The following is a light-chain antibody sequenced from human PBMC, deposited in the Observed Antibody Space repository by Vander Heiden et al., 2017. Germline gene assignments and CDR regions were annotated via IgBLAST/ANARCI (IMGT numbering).Light chain of an antibody. CDR2: DAS. J-gene: IGKJ2*01. CDR3: QQRSYWPLYT. CDR1: QSVRSY. Sequence: EIVLTQSPATLSLSPGERATLSCRASQSVRSYLAWYQQKPGQAPRLLIYDASNRATGIPARFSGSGYGKDFALTISSREPEDFAVYYCQQRSYWPLYTFGQGTKLEIK. V-gene: IGKV3-11*01.